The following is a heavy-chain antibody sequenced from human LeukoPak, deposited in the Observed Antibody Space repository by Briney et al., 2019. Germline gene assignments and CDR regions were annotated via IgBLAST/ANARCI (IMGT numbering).Heavy chain of an antibody. D-gene: IGHD1-26*01. V-gene: IGHV4-59*01. CDR2: IYYSGST. Sequence: SETLSLTCTVSGGSISSYYWSWIRQPPGKGLEWIGYIYYSGSTNYNPSLKSRVTISVDTSKNQFSLKLSSVTAADTAVYYCARVLHYRAYYFDYWGQGTLVTVSS. CDR1: GGSISSYY. J-gene: IGHJ4*02. CDR3: ARVLHYRAYYFDY.